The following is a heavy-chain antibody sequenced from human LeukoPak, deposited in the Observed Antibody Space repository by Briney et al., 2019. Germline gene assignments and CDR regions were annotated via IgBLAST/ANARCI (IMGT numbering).Heavy chain of an antibody. D-gene: IGHD3-10*01. CDR3: ARILYGSGTFQH. CDR2: INHSGST. J-gene: IGHJ1*01. V-gene: IGHV4-34*01. Sequence: SETLSLTCAVYGGSFSGYYWSWIRQPPGKGLEWIGEINHSGSTNYNPSLKSRVTISVDTSKNQFSLKLSSVTTADTAVYYCARILYGSGTFQHWGQGTLVTVSS. CDR1: GGSFSGYY.